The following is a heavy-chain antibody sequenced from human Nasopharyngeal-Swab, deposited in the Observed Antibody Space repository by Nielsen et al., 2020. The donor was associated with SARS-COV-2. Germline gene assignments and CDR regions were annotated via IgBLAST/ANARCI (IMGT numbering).Heavy chain of an antibody. CDR2: ISSSSSYI. V-gene: IGHV3-21*01. D-gene: IGHD3-16*01. J-gene: IGHJ6*02. Sequence: VRQAPGKGLEWASSISSSSSYIYYADSVKGRFTISRDNAKNSLYLQMNSRRAEDTEGEEGARDGGEDEVWKTNIMDVWGQGTTVTVSS. CDR3: ARDGGEDEVWKTNIMDV.